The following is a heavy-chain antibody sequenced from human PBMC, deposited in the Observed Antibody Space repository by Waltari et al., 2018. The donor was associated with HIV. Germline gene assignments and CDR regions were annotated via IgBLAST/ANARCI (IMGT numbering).Heavy chain of an antibody. V-gene: IGHV3-49*04. Sequence: VESGGDFVQPGRPLRLVCTSSTSGFTFHEYVITWVRQTPRNGLEWVALIRTKSYGKSAQYAAAAKGRFTISRDDARNFVYLDMNDLTAEDTAVYYCATLVNTEGYDFWGQGTLVTVSS. CDR1: GFTFHEYV. CDR3: ATLVNTEGYDF. D-gene: IGHD4-17*01. J-gene: IGHJ4*02. CDR2: IRTKSYGKSA.